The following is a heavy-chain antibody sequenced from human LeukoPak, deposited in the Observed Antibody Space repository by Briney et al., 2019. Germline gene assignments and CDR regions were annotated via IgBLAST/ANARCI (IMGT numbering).Heavy chain of an antibody. CDR3: ARHVTYYSDNSGHDLADY. CDR1: GYTFSSYD. J-gene: IGHJ4*02. D-gene: IGHD3-22*01. Sequence: ASVKVSCKASGYTFSSYDISWVRQAPGQGLEWMGWISAYNGNTSYAQKVQGRVTMTTDTSTSTAYMEVRSLRSDDTAVYYCARHVTYYSDNSGHDLADYWGQGTLVTVSS. CDR2: ISAYNGNT. V-gene: IGHV1-18*01.